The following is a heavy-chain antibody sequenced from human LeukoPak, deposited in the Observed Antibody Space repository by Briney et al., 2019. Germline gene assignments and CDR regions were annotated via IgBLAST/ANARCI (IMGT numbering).Heavy chain of an antibody. D-gene: IGHD1-1*01. Sequence: GGSLRLSCAASGFTFSSYEMNWVRQPPGMGLVWVSRINERETDSMYAESVKGRFTISRDNAKNTVYLQMNSLRAEDTAVYYCVRDETLWTLDWWGQGTLVSVSS. V-gene: IGHV3-74*03. CDR2: INERETDS. J-gene: IGHJ4*02. CDR3: VRDETLWTLDW. CDR1: GFTFSSYE.